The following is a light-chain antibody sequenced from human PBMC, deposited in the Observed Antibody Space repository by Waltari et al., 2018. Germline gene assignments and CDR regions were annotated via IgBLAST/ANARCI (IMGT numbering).Light chain of an antibody. CDR2: SNN. CDR3: AAWDDSLNGVV. V-gene: IGLV1-44*01. J-gene: IGLJ2*01. CDR1: SSNVARNT. Sequence: SLLTQPPSASGTPGPRVTISCSGRSSNVARNTVNWYRQHPGTAPKLPIYSNNQLPSGVPDRFSGSNSGTSASLAISGLQSEDEADYYCAAWDDSLNGVVFGGGTKLTVL.